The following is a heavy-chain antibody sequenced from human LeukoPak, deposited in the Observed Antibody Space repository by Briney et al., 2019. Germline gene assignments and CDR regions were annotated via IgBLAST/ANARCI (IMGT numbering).Heavy chain of an antibody. D-gene: IGHD2-21*02. J-gene: IGHJ4*02. CDR2: IRSKDYGGTT. CDR1: GFTFGDYA. CDR3: TTYQPAYCGGDCYPDY. Sequence: GGSLRLSCTGSGFTFGDYAMTWVRQAPGKGLDWVGFIRSKDYGGTTDYAASVKGRFTISRNDSKSIAYLQMNSLKTEDTAVYYYTTYQPAYCGGDCYPDYWSQGTLVTVSS. V-gene: IGHV3-49*04.